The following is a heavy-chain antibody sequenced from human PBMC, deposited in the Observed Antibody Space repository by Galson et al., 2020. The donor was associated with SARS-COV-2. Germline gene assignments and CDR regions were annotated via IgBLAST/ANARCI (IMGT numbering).Heavy chain of an antibody. J-gene: IGHJ6*02. Sequence: SGPTLVKPTQTLTLTCTFSGVSVTTGGVGVGWIRQPPGKPLEWPPVIYCDDDKFYSPSLKSRLSITKDTSKNQGILTMTDMDPVDTGTYYVVKGGSDWVYGMDVWGQGTTVTVSS. D-gene: IGHD1-26*01. V-gene: IGHV2-5*02. CDR1: GVSVTTGGVG. CDR2: IYCDDDK. CDR3: VKGGSDWVYGMDV.